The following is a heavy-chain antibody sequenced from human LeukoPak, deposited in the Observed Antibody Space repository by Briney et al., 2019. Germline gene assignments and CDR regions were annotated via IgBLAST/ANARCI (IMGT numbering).Heavy chain of an antibody. D-gene: IGHD3-10*02. J-gene: IGHJ5*02. V-gene: IGHV4-59*12. Sequence: SSETLSLTCTVSGGSISSYYWSWIRQPPGKGLEWIGYIYYSGSTNYNPSLKSRVTISVDTSKNQFSLKLSSVTAADTAVYYCARVRIGVRGWSHRNNWFDPWGQGTLVTVSS. CDR1: GGSISSYY. CDR2: IYYSGST. CDR3: ARVRIGVRGWSHRNNWFDP.